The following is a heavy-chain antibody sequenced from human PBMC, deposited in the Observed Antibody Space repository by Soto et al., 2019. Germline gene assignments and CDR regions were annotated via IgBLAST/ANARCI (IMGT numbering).Heavy chain of an antibody. CDR1: GAPITSHG. V-gene: IGHV4-4*07. J-gene: IGHJ5*02. Sequence: SETLSLTCTVSGAPITSHGWSWIRQPAGKGLEWIGRMSTSGITNYNPSLKSRVTMSVDTSKNQFSLNLSSVTAADTAVYYCATLRGALDPWGQGILVTVSS. CDR2: MSTSGIT. D-gene: IGHD3-16*01. CDR3: ATLRGALDP.